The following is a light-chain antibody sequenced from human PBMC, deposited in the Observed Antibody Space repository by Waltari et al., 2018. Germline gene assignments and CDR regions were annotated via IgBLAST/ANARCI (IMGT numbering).Light chain of an antibody. J-gene: IGLJ1*01. V-gene: IGLV1-44*01. CDR3: AAWDDSLNGYV. Sequence: QSVLTQPPSASGTPGQRVPLHCAGSNSNIGRNTVNWYQQLPTTAPKLPVYGNEQRPSGFPDRFSGSTSGTSASLAISGLQSEDEADYYCAAWDDSLNGYVFGTGTKVTVL. CDR2: GNE. CDR1: NSNIGRNT.